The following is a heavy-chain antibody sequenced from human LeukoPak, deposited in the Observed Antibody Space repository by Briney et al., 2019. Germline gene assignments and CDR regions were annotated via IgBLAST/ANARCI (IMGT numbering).Heavy chain of an antibody. CDR1: GGSISSGGYY. CDR3: AREEYDFWSGYYA. Sequence: PSQTLSLTCTVSGGSISSGGYYWSWIRQHPGKGLEWIGYIYYSGSTYYNPSLKSRVTMSVDTSKNQFSLKLSSVTAADTAVYYCAREEYDFWSGYYAWGQGTLVTVSS. CDR2: IYYSGST. V-gene: IGHV4-31*03. J-gene: IGHJ5*02. D-gene: IGHD3-3*01.